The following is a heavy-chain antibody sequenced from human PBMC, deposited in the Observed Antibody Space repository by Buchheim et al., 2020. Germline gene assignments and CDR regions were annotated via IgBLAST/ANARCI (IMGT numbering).Heavy chain of an antibody. CDR2: ISSSGSTI. CDR3: ARGVIPYYDFWSGYPGGMDV. Sequence: EVQLVESGGGLVQPGGSLRLSCAASGFTFSSYEMNWVRQAPGKGLEWVSYISSSGSTIYYADSVKGRFTISRDNAKNSLYLQMNSLRAEDTAVYYCARGVIPYYDFWSGYPGGMDVWGQGTT. D-gene: IGHD3-3*01. V-gene: IGHV3-48*03. CDR1: GFTFSSYE. J-gene: IGHJ6*02.